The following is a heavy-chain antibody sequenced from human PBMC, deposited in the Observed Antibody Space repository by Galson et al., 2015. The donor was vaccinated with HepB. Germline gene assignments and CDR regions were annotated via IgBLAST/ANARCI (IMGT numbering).Heavy chain of an antibody. Sequence: LRLSCAASGFIFSNYGMHWVRQAPDKGLEWVALIWYDGSNKYYADSVKGRFTISRDNSKNTLYLQMNSLRAEDTAVYYCARETPYGDYDGAMDYWGQGTLVTVSS. CDR2: IWYDGSNK. CDR3: ARETPYGDYDGAMDY. D-gene: IGHD4-17*01. V-gene: IGHV3-33*01. J-gene: IGHJ4*02. CDR1: GFIFSNYG.